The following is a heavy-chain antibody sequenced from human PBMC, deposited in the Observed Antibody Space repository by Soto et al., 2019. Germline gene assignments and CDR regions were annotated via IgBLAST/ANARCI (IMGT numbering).Heavy chain of an antibody. Sequence: QVQVVQSGVEVRRPGASVKVSCNASGDTSKNCVISWVRQAPGQGLEWMGGIIPLFGTTDFAQRFQGRLTITTDESTTTAYMELSRLRSEDTATYYCVAELGFGKLSVVWGQGTTVIVSS. CDR1: GDTSKNCV. CDR2: IIPLFGTT. D-gene: IGHD3-10*01. V-gene: IGHV1-69*01. CDR3: VAELGFGKLSVV. J-gene: IGHJ6*02.